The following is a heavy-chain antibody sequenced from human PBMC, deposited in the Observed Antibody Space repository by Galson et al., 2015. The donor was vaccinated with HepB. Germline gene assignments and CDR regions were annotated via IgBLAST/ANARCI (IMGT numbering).Heavy chain of an antibody. CDR3: ARDEGSRQWLLGDAFDI. J-gene: IGHJ3*02. CDR1: GFIFSRYG. CDR2: ISYDGSNE. D-gene: IGHD6-19*01. V-gene: IGHV3-30-3*01. Sequence: SLRLSCAASGFIFSRYGVHWVRQAPGKGLEWVAVISYDGSNEYYADSVKGRFTISRDNSKSTLYLQMDSLRADDTALYYCARDEGSRQWLLGDAFDIWGQGTVVTVSS.